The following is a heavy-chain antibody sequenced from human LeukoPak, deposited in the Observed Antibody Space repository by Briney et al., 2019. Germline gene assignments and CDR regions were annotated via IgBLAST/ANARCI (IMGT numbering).Heavy chain of an antibody. Sequence: RXTFDDWTMHWVRQAPGKGLEWLSLINWDGYKAYYADSVKGRFTISRDNSKRSLYLEMKSLRIEDTAFYYCAKSAGDRFDFWGQGTLVTVSS. CDR3: AKSAGDRFDF. D-gene: IGHD3-10*01. CDR2: INWDGYKA. CDR1: RXTFDDWT. J-gene: IGHJ4*02. V-gene: IGHV3-43*01.